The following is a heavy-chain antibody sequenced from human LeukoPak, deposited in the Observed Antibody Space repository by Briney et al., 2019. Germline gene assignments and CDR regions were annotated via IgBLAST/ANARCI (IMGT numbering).Heavy chain of an antibody. D-gene: IGHD2-2*02. CDR2: INPSGGST. CDR1: GYTFTSYY. CDR3: ARVPIHCSSTSCYTNGMDV. V-gene: IGHV1-46*01. J-gene: IGHJ6*02. Sequence: GASVKVSCKASGYTFTSYYMHWVRQAPGQGLEWMGIINPSGGSTSYAQKFQGRVTMTRDTSTSIVYMELSSLRSEDTAVYYCARVPIHCSSTSCYTNGMDVWGQGTTVTVSS.